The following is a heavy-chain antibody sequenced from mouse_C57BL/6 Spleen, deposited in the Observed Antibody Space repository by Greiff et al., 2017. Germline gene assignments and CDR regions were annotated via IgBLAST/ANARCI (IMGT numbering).Heavy chain of an antibody. Sequence: EVKLVESGGDLVKPGGSLKLSCAASGFTFSSYGMSWVRQTPDKRLEWVATISSGGSYPYYPDSVKGRFTISRDNAKNTLYLQMSSLKSEDTAMYYCARPSTMSGRAWFAYWGQGTLVTVSA. CDR3: ARPSTMSGRAWFAY. CDR2: ISSGGSYP. V-gene: IGHV5-6*02. CDR1: GFTFSSYG. J-gene: IGHJ3*01. D-gene: IGHD2-4*01.